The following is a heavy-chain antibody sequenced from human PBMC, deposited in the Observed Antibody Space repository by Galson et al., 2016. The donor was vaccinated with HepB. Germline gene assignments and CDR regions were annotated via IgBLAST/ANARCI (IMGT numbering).Heavy chain of an antibody. CDR3: ARTQKKNDEFWGGCLYYYGMDV. CDR2: IDWDANK. V-gene: IGHV2-70*01. J-gene: IGHJ6*02. CDR1: GFSLSNSGMC. Sequence: PALVKPTQTLTLTCTFSGFSLSNSGMCVSWIRQPPGKALEWLALIDWDANKYYSPSLRTRLTISKDTSKNQVVLTMTNMDHADTATYYYARTQKKNDEFWGGCLYYYGMDVWGRGTTVTVSS. D-gene: IGHD3-3*01.